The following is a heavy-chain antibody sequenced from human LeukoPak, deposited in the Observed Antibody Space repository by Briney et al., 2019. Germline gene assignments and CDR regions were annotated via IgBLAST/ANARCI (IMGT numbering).Heavy chain of an antibody. J-gene: IGHJ3*02. D-gene: IGHD3-9*01. Sequence: RGSLRLSCAASGFTFSSYWMHWVRQAPGKGLVWVSRINSDGSSTSYADSVKGRFTISRDNAKNTLYLQMNSLRAEDTAVYYCARDRILTGYGNDAFDIWGQGTMATVSS. CDR3: ARDRILTGYGNDAFDI. CDR2: INSDGSST. V-gene: IGHV3-74*01. CDR1: GFTFSSYW.